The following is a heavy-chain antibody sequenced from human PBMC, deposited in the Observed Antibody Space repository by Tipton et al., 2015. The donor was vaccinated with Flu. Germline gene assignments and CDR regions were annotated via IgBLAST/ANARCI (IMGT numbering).Heavy chain of an antibody. D-gene: IGHD3-3*01. Sequence: TLSLTCSVSGGSISSGGYYWSWIRQHPGKGLEWIGYIYYSGSTYYNPSLKSRVTISVDTSKNQFSLKLSSVTAADTAVYYCARDHPPSITVLGEITDYFGMAVWGQGTTVTVSS. CDR2: IYYSGST. J-gene: IGHJ6*02. CDR3: ARDHPPSITVLGEITDYFGMAV. V-gene: IGHV4-31*03. CDR1: GGSISSGGYY.